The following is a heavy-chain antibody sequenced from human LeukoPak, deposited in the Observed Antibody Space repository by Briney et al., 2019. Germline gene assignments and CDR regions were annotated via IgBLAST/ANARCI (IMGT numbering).Heavy chain of an antibody. CDR2: INPNSGGT. J-gene: IGHJ3*02. Sequence: ASVKVSCKASGYTFTGYYMHWVRQAPGQGLEWMGWINPNSGGTNYAQKFQGRVTMTRYTSISTAYMELSRLRSDDTTVYYCVNYYDSSGFDIWGQGTMVTVSS. CDR3: VNYYDSSGFDI. D-gene: IGHD3-22*01. V-gene: IGHV1-2*02. CDR1: GYTFTGYY.